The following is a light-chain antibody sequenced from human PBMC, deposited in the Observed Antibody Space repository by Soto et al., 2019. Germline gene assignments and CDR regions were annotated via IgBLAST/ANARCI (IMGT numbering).Light chain of an antibody. CDR3: MQASQWPYT. V-gene: IGKV2-30*01. Sequence: DVVMTQSPISLTLTLGQPASISCRSSRSLVYSDGNTYLNWLQQRPGQSPRRLIYKVSNRDSGVPDRFSGSGSGADFTLRISRVEAEDVGFYYCMQASQWPYTFGQGTKLEIK. CDR1: RSLVYSDGNTY. CDR2: KVS. J-gene: IGKJ2*01.